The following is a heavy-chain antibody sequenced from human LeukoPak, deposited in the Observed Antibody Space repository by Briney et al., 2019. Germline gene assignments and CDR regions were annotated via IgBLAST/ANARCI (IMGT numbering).Heavy chain of an antibody. V-gene: IGHV3-48*03. CDR3: AKDLGVYYYDSSGYYPRAIDY. Sequence: GGSLRLSCAASGFTFSSYEMNWVRQAPGKGLEWVSYISSSGSTIYYADSVKGRFTISRDNAKNSLYLQMNSLRAEDTAVYYCAKDLGVYYYDSSGYYPRAIDYWGQGTLVTVSS. CDR1: GFTFSSYE. D-gene: IGHD3-22*01. CDR2: ISSSGSTI. J-gene: IGHJ4*02.